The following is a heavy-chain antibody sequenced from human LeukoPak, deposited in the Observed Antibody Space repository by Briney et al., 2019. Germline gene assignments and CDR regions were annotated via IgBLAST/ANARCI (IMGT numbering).Heavy chain of an antibody. V-gene: IGHV1-18*01. D-gene: IGHD6-13*01. J-gene: IGHJ4*02. Sequence: ASMKVSCKASGYTFTSYGISWVRQAPGQGLEWMGWISAYNGNTNYAQKLRGRVTMTTDTSTSTAYMELRSLRSDDTAVYYCARVGGIAAAGIFSYFDYWGQGTLVTVSS. CDR2: ISAYNGNT. CDR3: ARVGGIAAAGIFSYFDY. CDR1: GYTFTSYG.